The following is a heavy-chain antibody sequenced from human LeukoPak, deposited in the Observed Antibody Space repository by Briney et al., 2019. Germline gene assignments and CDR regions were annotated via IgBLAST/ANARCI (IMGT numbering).Heavy chain of an antibody. J-gene: IGHJ4*02. Sequence: GGSLGLSCAASGFSFSSYLMHWVRQAPGKGLVWVSRINSDGTTTTYADSVKGRFTVSRDNAKNTLYLQMNSLRAEDTAVYYCARGRYCSGGNCYFDYWGQGALVTVSS. V-gene: IGHV3-74*01. CDR2: INSDGTTT. D-gene: IGHD2-15*01. CDR1: GFSFSSYL. CDR3: ARGRYCSGGNCYFDY.